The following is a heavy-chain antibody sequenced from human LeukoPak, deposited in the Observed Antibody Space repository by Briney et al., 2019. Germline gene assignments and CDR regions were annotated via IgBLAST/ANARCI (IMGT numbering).Heavy chain of an antibody. CDR1: GGSFSGYY. Sequence: SETLSLTCAVYGGSFSGYYWSWIRQPPGKGLEWIGEINHSGSTNYNPSLKSRVTISVDTSKNQFSLKLSSVTAADTAVYYCARGGPAGVAFDIWGQGTMVTVSS. J-gene: IGHJ3*02. D-gene: IGHD3-10*01. CDR2: INHSGST. CDR3: ARGGPAGVAFDI. V-gene: IGHV4-34*01.